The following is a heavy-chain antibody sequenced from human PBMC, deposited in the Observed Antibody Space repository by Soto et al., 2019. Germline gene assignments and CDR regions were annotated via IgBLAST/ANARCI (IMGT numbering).Heavy chain of an antibody. J-gene: IGHJ4*02. Sequence: TLSLTCTVSGGSISSGGYYWSWIRQHPGKGLEWIGYIYYSGSTYYNPSLKSRVTISVDTSKNQFSLKLSSVTAADTAVYYCARGQYRGSSWYGRYYFDYWGQGTLVTVSS. V-gene: IGHV4-31*03. D-gene: IGHD6-13*01. CDR1: GGSISSGGYY. CDR3: ARGQYRGSSWYGRYYFDY. CDR2: IYYSGST.